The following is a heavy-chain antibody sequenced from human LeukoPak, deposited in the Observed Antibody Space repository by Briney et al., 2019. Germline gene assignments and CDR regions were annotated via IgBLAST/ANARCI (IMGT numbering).Heavy chain of an antibody. J-gene: IGHJ4*02. CDR2: IYYSGST. CDR3: ARHVFYDSSGYYYGYYFDY. Sequence: SETLSLTCTVSGGCISSSSYYWGWIRQPPGKGLEWIGSIYYSGSTYYNPSLKSRVTISVDTSKNQFSLKLSSVTAADTAVYYCARHVFYDSSGYYYGYYFDYWGQGTLVTVSS. D-gene: IGHD3-22*01. V-gene: IGHV4-39*01. CDR1: GGCISSSSYY.